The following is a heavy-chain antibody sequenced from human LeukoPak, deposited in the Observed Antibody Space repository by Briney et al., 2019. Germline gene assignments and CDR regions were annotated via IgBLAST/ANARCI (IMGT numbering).Heavy chain of an antibody. J-gene: IGHJ4*02. CDR2: IYYSGST. CDR3: ARLPYSSSWYTGYFDY. D-gene: IGHD6-13*01. Sequence: SETLSLTCTVSGGSISSSSYYWGWIRQPPGKGLEWIGSIYYSGSTYYSPSLKSRVTISVDTSKNQFSLKLSSVTAADTAVYYCARLPYSSSWYTGYFDYWGQGTLVTVSS. V-gene: IGHV4-39*01. CDR1: GGSISSSSYY.